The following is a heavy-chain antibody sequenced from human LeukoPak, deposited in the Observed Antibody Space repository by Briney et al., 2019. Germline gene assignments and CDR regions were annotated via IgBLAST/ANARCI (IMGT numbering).Heavy chain of an antibody. CDR2: IYYTGST. D-gene: IGHD6-13*01. Sequence: SETLSLTCTVSGGSINSYYWSWIRQPPGKGLEWIGFIYYTGSTNYNPSLKSRVTISLDSSKNQFSLKLSSVTAADTAVYYCAREVRIIAAAGTGDYWGQGTLVTVSS. CDR1: GGSINSYY. J-gene: IGHJ4*02. CDR3: AREVRIIAAAGTGDY. V-gene: IGHV4-59*12.